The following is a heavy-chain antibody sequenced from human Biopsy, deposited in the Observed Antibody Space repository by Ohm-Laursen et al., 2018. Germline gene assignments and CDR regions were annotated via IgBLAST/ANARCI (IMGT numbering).Heavy chain of an antibody. CDR1: GFSVSSYD. D-gene: IGHD6-6*01. V-gene: IGHV3-21*01. Sequence: SLRLRAASGFSVSSYDMNWVRQAPGKGLEWISYISETSSHIYDADSVRGRFTVARDIAKNSLYLQLNSLRVEDTAVYYCARDSSRRAREGGMDVWGQGTTVTVSS. CDR3: ARDSSRRAREGGMDV. J-gene: IGHJ6*02. CDR2: ISETSSHI.